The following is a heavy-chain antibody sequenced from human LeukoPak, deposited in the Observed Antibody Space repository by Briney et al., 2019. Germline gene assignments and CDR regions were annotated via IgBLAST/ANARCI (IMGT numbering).Heavy chain of an antibody. CDR2: MNPNSGNT. V-gene: IGHV1-8*01. D-gene: IGHD5-18*01. CDR1: GYTFTSYD. J-gene: IGHJ6*02. CDR3: ARGYFGTAMDALYYYYYGMDV. Sequence: GASVKVSCKASGYTFTSYDINWVRQATGQGLEWMGWMNPNSGNTGYAQKFQGRVTMTRNTSISTAYMELSSLRSEDTAVYYCARGYFGTAMDALYYYYYGMDVWGQGTTVTVSS.